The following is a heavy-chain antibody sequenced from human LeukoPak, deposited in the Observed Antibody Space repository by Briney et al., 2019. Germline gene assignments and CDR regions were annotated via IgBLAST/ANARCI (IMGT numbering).Heavy chain of an antibody. Sequence: GGSLRLSCAASGFTFSSYWMSWVRQAPGKGLEWVANIKQDGSEKYYVDSVKGRYTISRDNAKNSLYLQMNSLRAEDTAVYYCARDWGTTVTDFDYWGQGTLVTVSS. CDR1: GFTFSSYW. CDR2: IKQDGSEK. CDR3: ARDWGTTVTDFDY. V-gene: IGHV3-7*01. J-gene: IGHJ4*02. D-gene: IGHD4-17*01.